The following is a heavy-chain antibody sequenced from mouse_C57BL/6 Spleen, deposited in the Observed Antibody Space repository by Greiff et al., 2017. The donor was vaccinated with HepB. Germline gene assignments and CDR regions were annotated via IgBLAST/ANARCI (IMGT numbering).Heavy chain of an antibody. J-gene: IGHJ3*01. V-gene: IGHV1-55*01. CDR1: GYTFTSYW. CDR2: IYPGSGST. D-gene: IGHD2-1*01. Sequence: QVQLQQSGAELVKPGASVKMSCKASGYTFTSYWITWVKQRPGQGLEWIGDIYPGSGSTNYNEKFKSKATLTVYTSSSTAYMQLSSLTSEDSAVYYCARGDYGNLPWFAYWGQGTLVTVSA. CDR3: ARGDYGNLPWFAY.